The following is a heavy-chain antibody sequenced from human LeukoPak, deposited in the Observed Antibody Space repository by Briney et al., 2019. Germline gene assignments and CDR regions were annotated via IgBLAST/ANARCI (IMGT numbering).Heavy chain of an antibody. CDR3: ANVYYDFWSGYYGSAAAYYMDV. Sequence: GGSLRLSCAASGFTFSSYNMNWVRQAPGKGVEWVSYISSSSSVIYYADSVKGRFTISRDNAKNSLYLQMNSLRAEDTAVYYCANVYYDFWSGYYGSAAAYYMDVWGKGTTVTVSS. J-gene: IGHJ6*03. CDR1: GFTFSSYN. V-gene: IGHV3-48*01. D-gene: IGHD3-3*01. CDR2: ISSSSSVI.